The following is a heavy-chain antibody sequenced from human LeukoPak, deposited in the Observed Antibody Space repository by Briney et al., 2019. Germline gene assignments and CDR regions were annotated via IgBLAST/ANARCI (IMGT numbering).Heavy chain of an antibody. D-gene: IGHD3-3*01. CDR2: IYYSGST. CDR1: AGSISSSRDY. CDR3: ARDGVALRYFDY. J-gene: IGHJ4*02. Sequence: SETLSLTCTVAAGSISSSRDYWGWIRKPPGKGLEWIGSIYYSGSTYYNPSLKSRVTISVDTSKNQFSLKLSSVTAADTAVYYCARDGVALRYFDYWGQGTLVTVSS. V-gene: IGHV4-39*07.